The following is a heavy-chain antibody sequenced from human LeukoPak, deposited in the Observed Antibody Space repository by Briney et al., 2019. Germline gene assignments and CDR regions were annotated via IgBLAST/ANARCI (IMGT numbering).Heavy chain of an antibody. CDR3: ARGPSSSWSPGWFDP. CDR1: GYTFTNYD. D-gene: IGHD6-13*01. Sequence: ASVKVSCKASGYTFTNYDINWVRQATGQGLEWMGWMNPNSGNTGYAQKFQGRVTMTRNTPISTAYMELSSLTSDDTAVYYGARGPSSSWSPGWFDPWGQGTLVTVSS. J-gene: IGHJ5*02. V-gene: IGHV1-8*01. CDR2: MNPNSGNT.